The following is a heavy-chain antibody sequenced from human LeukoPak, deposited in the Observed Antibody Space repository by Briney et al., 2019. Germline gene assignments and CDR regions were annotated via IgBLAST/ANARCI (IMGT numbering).Heavy chain of an antibody. J-gene: IGHJ6*03. CDR1: GGSFSGYY. D-gene: IGHD1-20*01. V-gene: IGHV4-34*01. CDR2: INHSGST. Sequence: SETLSLTCAVYGGSFSGYYWSWIRQPPGKGLEWIGEINHSGSTNYNPSLKSRVTISVDTSKNQFSLKLSSVTAADTAVYYCARQVTGTYCYYYYMDVWGKGTTVTVSS. CDR3: ARQVTGTYCYYYYMDV.